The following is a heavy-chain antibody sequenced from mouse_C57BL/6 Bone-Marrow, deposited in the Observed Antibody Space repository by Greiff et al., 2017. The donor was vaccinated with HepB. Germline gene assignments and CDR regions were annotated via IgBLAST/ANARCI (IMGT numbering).Heavy chain of an antibody. CDR2: INPNNGGT. V-gene: IGHV1-26*01. Sequence: EVQLQQSGPELVKPGASVKISCKASGYTFTDYYMNWVKQSHGKSLEWIGDINPNNGGTSYNQKFKGKATLTVDKSSSTAYMELRSLTSEDSAVYYCAREGVITTVVATDYWGQGTTLTVSS. CDR1: GYTFTDYY. D-gene: IGHD1-1*01. CDR3: AREGVITTVVATDY. J-gene: IGHJ2*01.